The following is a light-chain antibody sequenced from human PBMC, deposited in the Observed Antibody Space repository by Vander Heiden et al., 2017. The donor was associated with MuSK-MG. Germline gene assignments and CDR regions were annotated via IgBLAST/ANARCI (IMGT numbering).Light chain of an antibody. CDR2: WAS. V-gene: IGKV4-1*01. CDR1: QSVLYSSNNKNY. J-gene: IGKJ2*01. Sequence: DIVMTQSPDSLAVSLGERATINCKSSQSVLYSSNNKNYLAWYQQKPGQPPRLLIYWASTRESGVPDRFSGSGSGTDFTLTISSLQADDVAVYYCQRYDTTPYTFGQGTKLEIK. CDR3: QRYDTTPYT.